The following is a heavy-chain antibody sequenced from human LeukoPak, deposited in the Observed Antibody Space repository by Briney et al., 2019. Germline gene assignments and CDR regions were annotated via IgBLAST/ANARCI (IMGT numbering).Heavy chain of an antibody. CDR1: GYTFTSYG. CDR3: AMGVDYYYGMDV. D-gene: IGHD2-8*01. CDR2: IIPIFGTA. V-gene: IGHV1-69*13. Sequence: SVKVSCKASGYTFTSYGISWVRQAPGQGLEWMGGIIPIFGTANYAQKFQGRVTITADESTSTAYMELSSLRSEDTAVYYCAMGVDYYYGMDVWGQGTTVTVSS. J-gene: IGHJ6*02.